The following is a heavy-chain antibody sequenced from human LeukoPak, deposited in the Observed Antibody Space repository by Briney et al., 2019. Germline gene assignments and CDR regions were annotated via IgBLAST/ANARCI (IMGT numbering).Heavy chain of an antibody. V-gene: IGHV3-21*01. CDR2: ISSSSSYI. CDR1: GFTFSSYS. CDR3: AREPCSGGSCYPGDY. J-gene: IGHJ4*02. D-gene: IGHD2-15*01. Sequence: AGSLRLSCAASGFTFSSYSMNWVRQAPGKGLEWVSSISSSSSYIKYADSVKGRFTISRDNAKNSLYLQMNSLRAEDTAVYYCAREPCSGGSCYPGDYWGQGTLVTVSS.